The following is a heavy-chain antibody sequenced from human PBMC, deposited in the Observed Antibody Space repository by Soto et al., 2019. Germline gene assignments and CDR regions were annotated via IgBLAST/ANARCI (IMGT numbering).Heavy chain of an antibody. Sequence: EVQLLESGGDLIQPGGSLRLSCAASGFTFNIYAMAWVRQAPGKGLEWVSAISRYGDFTYYADSVGGLFTISGDNYKNTLYLQMNILRAKDTALYDCAKDSYLDHDRRGYLSANWGQGNLVTVTS. CDR1: GFTFNIYA. J-gene: IGHJ4*02. V-gene: IGHV3-23*01. CDR3: AKDSYLDHDRRGYLSAN. CDR2: ISRYGDFT. D-gene: IGHD3-22*01.